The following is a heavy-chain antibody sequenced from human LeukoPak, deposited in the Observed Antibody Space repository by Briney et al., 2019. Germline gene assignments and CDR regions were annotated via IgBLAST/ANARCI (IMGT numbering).Heavy chain of an antibody. CDR3: AREGGYHYYNSGDAFDI. V-gene: IGHV3-21*01. CDR2: ISSNSAYL. D-gene: IGHD3-22*01. CDR1: GFTFSTYT. J-gene: IGHJ3*02. Sequence: GGSLRLSCAASGFTFSTYTVNWVRQAPGKGLEWVSSISSNSAYLYYADSVKGRFTISRDNAKNSLYLQMDSLRAEDTAFYYCAREGGYHYYNSGDAFDIWGLGTMVTVSS.